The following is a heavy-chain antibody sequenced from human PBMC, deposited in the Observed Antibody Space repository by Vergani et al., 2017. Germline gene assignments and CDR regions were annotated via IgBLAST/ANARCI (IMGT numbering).Heavy chain of an antibody. CDR1: GFSFGDYA. Sequence: EVQLVESGGGLVPPGRSLRLSCAASGFSFGDYAMTWVRQAPGKGLEGVAFIRNKAYGGTTEYAASVKGRFTISRDDSKRLAYLQLIGLKTEDTAVYFCSRGRGYSFGHSDYWVQGTLVTVSS. CDR2: IRNKAYGGTT. J-gene: IGHJ4*02. CDR3: SRGRGYSFGHSDY. D-gene: IGHD5-18*01. V-gene: IGHV3-49*04.